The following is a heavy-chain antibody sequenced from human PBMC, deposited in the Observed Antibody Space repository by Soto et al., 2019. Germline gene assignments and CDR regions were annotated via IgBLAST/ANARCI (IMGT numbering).Heavy chain of an antibody. J-gene: IGHJ4*02. CDR2: ISYDGSNK. D-gene: IGHD6-19*01. CDR3: ARGRRYSSGWYDLLDY. CDR1: GFTFSSYA. Sequence: PGGSLRLSCAASGFTFSSYAMHWVRQAPGKGLEWVAVISYDGSNKYYADSVKGRFTISRDNSKNTLYLQMNSLRAEDTAVYYCARGRRYSSGWYDLLDYWGQGTLVTVSS. V-gene: IGHV3-30-3*01.